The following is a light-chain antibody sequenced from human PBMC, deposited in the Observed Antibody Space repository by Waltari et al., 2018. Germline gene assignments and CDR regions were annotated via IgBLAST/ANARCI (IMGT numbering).Light chain of an antibody. CDR3: QQYGRAPFT. CDR2: GAS. J-gene: IGKJ3*01. V-gene: IGKV3-20*01. Sequence: EIVLTQSPGTLSLSLGERAILSCRASQSVSRNSLAWYQQKRCQAPRLLIYGASSRAAGIPDRFSGSASGIDFTLTITRLEPEDFAVYFCQQYGRAPFTFGPGTTVDF. CDR1: QSVSRNS.